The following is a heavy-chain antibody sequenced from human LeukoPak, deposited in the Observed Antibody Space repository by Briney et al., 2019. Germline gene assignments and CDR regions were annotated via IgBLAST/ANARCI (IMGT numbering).Heavy chain of an antibody. J-gene: IGHJ6*03. V-gene: IGHV4-4*09. CDR1: GGSISSYY. Sequence: SETLSLTCTVSGGSISSYYWSWIRQPPGKGLEWIGYIYTSGSTNYNHSLKSRVTISVDTSKNQFSLKLSSVTAADTAVYYCARQPVRSYYYYMDVWGKGTTVTVSS. D-gene: IGHD1-14*01. CDR2: IYTSGST. CDR3: ARQPVRSYYYYMDV.